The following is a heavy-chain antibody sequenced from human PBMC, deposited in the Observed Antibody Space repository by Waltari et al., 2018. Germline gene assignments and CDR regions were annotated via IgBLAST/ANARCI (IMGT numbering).Heavy chain of an antibody. J-gene: IGHJ4*02. D-gene: IGHD3-16*01. CDR2: IIPIFATA. V-gene: IGHV1-69*05. CDR3: ARDDGGIAGGFDY. CDR1: GGTFSSYA. Sequence: QVQLVQSGAEVQKPGSSVKVSCKASGGTFSSYASSWVRQAPGQGLEWRGGIIPIFATANDAQNVQGRVTITTDESTSTAYMELSSLRSEDTAVYYGARDDGGIAGGFDYWGQGTLVTVSS.